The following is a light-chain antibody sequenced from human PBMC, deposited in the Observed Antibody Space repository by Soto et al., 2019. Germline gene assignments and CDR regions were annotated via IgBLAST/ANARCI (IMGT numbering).Light chain of an antibody. CDR3: MQALQTPRT. V-gene: IGKV2-28*01. Sequence: DIVMTQSPLSLPVTPGEPASIACRSSQSLLHSNGYNYLDWYLQKPWQSPQLLIYLGSNRASGVPDRFSGSGSGTDFTLKISRVEAEDVGVYYCMQALQTPRTFCQGTKLEIK. CDR1: QSLLHSNGYNY. CDR2: LGS. J-gene: IGKJ2*01.